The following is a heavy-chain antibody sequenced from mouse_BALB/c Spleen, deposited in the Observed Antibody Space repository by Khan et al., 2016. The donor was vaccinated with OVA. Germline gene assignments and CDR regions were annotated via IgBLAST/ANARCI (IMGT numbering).Heavy chain of an antibody. CDR2: IDPANGNT. Sequence: VQLQQSGAELVKPGASVKLSRTASGFNIKDTYMHWVKQRPEQGLEWIGRIDPANGNTKYDPKFQDKATITADTSSNTAYLQLSSLTSEDTAVYYCARDYWDVFAYWGQGTLVTVSA. CDR3: ARDYWDVFAY. CDR1: GFNIKDTY. D-gene: IGHD4-1*01. J-gene: IGHJ3*01. V-gene: IGHV14-3*02.